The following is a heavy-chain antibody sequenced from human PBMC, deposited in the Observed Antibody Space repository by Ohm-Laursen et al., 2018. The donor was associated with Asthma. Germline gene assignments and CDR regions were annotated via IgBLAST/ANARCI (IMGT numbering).Heavy chain of an antibody. CDR2: IGRAGDT. J-gene: IGHJ4*02. CDR3: ARGDFLSGNFPFDC. CDR1: GFTFSSYD. D-gene: IGHD3-3*01. Sequence: SLRLSCSASGFTFSSYDMHWVRQATGKGLEWVSAIGRAGDTYYSGSVKGRFTVSRENAKNSLYLQMNRLRAGDTAVYYCARGDFLSGNFPFDCWGQGTLVTVSS. V-gene: IGHV3-13*01.